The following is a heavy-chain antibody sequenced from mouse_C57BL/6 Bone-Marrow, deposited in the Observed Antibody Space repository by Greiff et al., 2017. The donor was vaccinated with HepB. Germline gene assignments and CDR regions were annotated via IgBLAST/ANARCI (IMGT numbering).Heavy chain of an antibody. V-gene: IGHV1-50*01. D-gene: IGHD1-1*01. J-gene: IGHJ2*01. CDR2: IDPSDSYT. Sequence: QLQQPGAELVKPGASVKLSCKASGYTFTSYWMQWVKQRPGQGLEWIGEIDPSDSYTNYNQKFKGKATLTVDTSSSTAHMQLSSLTSEDSAVYYCARLGIYYYGSSYDWGQGTTLTVSS. CDR3: ARLGIYYYGSSYD. CDR1: GYTFTSYW.